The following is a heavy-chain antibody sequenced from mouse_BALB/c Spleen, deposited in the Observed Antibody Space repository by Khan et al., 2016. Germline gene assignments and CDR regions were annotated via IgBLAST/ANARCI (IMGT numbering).Heavy chain of an antibody. CDR1: GFNIKDTY. CDR3: VVSAYDYDVAFAY. CDR2: IDPANGNT. Sequence: VQLKQSGAELVKPGASVKLSCTASGFNIKDTYMNWVKQRPEQGLEWIGRIDPANGNTKYHPKFQGKATITADTSSNTAYLQLSSLPSEDTAVSYCVVSAYDYDVAFAYGGQEPLATVAA. J-gene: IGHJ3*01. V-gene: IGHV14-3*02. D-gene: IGHD2-4*01.